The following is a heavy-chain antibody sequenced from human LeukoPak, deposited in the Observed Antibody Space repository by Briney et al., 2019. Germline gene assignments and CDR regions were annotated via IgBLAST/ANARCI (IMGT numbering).Heavy chain of an antibody. CDR2: FNPENGNT. J-gene: IGHJ5*02. Sequence: ASVKVSCKASGYSFVGYGITWVRQAPGQGLEWMGWFNPENGNTNYAQKVQGRVTMTADTSTSTSYMELRSLRSDDTAVYYCARGGAQLALDWFDPWGQGTLVTVSS. CDR1: GYSFVGYG. D-gene: IGHD2-2*01. V-gene: IGHV1-18*01. CDR3: ARGGAQLALDWFDP.